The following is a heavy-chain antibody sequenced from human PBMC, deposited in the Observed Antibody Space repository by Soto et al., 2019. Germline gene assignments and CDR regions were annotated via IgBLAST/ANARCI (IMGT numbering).Heavy chain of an antibody. J-gene: IGHJ4*02. CDR1: GFSLSNARMG. CDR2: IFSTDEK. V-gene: IGHV2-26*01. D-gene: IGHD4-17*01. Sequence: QVTLKESGPVLVNPTETLTLTCTVSGFSLSNARMGVSWIRQPPVKALEWLAHIFSTDEKAYSTSLKSRLTISKDTSKSQVVLTMTNMDPVDTATYYCARTYGDYGDWFDYWGQGTLVTVSS. CDR3: ARTYGDYGDWFDY.